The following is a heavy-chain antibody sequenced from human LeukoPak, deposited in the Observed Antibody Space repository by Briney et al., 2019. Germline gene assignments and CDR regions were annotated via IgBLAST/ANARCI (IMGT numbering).Heavy chain of an antibody. J-gene: IGHJ4*02. V-gene: IGHV1-2*02. CDR1: GYTFTGHY. D-gene: IGHD6-13*01. CDR2: INPKNAGT. Sequence: GASVKVSCKASGYTFTGHYMHWVRQAPGQGLEWRGWINPKNAGTNYAQKFQGRVTMTRDTSTGTVYMELSRLRADDTAVYYCARTLYMAAAPGGFDYWGQGTLVTVSS. CDR3: ARTLYMAAAPGGFDY.